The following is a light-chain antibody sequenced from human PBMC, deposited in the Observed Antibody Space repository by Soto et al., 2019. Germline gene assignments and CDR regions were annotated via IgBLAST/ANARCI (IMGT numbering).Light chain of an antibody. CDR3: QQYGSSPPYT. V-gene: IGKV3-20*01. CDR1: QSVSNNY. Sequence: EVVLTQSPGTLSLSPGERASLSCRASQSVSNNYLAWYQQKPGQSPKLLIFGSSDRATGIPDRFNGSGSGTDFTLIISRLEPEDFAVYYCQQYGSSPPYTFGQGTKLEIK. J-gene: IGKJ2*01. CDR2: GSS.